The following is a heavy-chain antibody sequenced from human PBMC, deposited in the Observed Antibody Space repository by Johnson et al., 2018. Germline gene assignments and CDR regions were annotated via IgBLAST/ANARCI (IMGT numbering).Heavy chain of an antibody. CDR1: GGSITSGGHY. CDR3: GRVRSGDSIHDAFDV. Sequence: QVQLQESGPGLVKPSQTLSLTCTVSGGSITSGGHYWTWIRQHPGKGLEWIGYIYYSGSTYYNPSLKSRVIISIDTSKNQFSLKLSSVTAADPAVYYCGRVRSGDSIHDAFDVWGQGTMVTVSS. V-gene: IGHV4-31*03. J-gene: IGHJ3*01. CDR2: IYYSGST. D-gene: IGHD4-17*01.